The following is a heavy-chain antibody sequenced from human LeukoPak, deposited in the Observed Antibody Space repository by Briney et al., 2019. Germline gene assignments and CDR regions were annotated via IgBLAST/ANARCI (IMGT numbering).Heavy chain of an antibody. J-gene: IGHJ6*03. CDR1: GFTFSSYG. Sequence: GGSLRLSCAASGFTFSSYGMHWVRQAPGKGLEWVAFIRYDGSNKYYADSVKGRFTISRDNSRNTLYLQMNSLRAEDTAVYYCANCPATLDYYYHYMDVWGKGTTVTTSS. CDR3: ANCPATLDYYYHYMDV. V-gene: IGHV3-30*02. CDR2: IRYDGSNK. D-gene: IGHD2-15*01.